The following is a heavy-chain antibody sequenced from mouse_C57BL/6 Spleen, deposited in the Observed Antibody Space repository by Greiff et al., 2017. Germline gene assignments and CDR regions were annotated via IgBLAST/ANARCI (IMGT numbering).Heavy chain of an antibody. CDR3: VRNPFDYYGSSYVDWYFDV. V-gene: IGHV10-1*01. J-gene: IGHJ1*03. Sequence: EVKLVESGGGLVQPKGSLKLSCAASGFSFNTYAMNWVRQAPGKGLEWVARIRSKSNNYATYYADSVKDRFTISRDDSESMLYLQMNNLKTEDTAMYYCVRNPFDYYGSSYVDWYFDVWGTGTTVTVSS. CDR1: GFSFNTYA. D-gene: IGHD1-1*01. CDR2: IRSKSNNYAT.